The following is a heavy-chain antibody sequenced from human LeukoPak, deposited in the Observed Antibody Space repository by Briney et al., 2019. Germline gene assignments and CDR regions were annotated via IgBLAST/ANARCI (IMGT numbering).Heavy chain of an antibody. CDR2: INQDGSEK. D-gene: IGHD3-16*01. J-gene: IGHJ4*02. Sequence: GGSLRLSCAASGFTFSSYWMSWVRQPPGKGLGWVANINQDGSEKYYVDSVKGRFTISRDNAKNSLYLQINSLRAEDTAVYYCARGMSTGEYWGQGTLVTVSS. CDR1: GFTFSSYW. CDR3: ARGMSTGEY. V-gene: IGHV3-7*04.